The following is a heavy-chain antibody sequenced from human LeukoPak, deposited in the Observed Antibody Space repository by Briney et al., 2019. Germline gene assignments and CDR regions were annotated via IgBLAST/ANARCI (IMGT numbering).Heavy chain of an antibody. J-gene: IGHJ5*02. CDR2: IYYSGST. V-gene: IGHV4-59*01. CDR1: GGSISSYY. D-gene: IGHD2-2*01. Sequence: PSETLSLTCTASGGSISSYYWSWIRQPPGKGLEWIGYIYYSGSTNYNPSLKSRVTISVDTSKNQFSLKLSSVTAADTAVYYCARESGGYCSSTSCYAWFDPWGQGTLVTVSS. CDR3: ARESGGYCSSTSCYAWFDP.